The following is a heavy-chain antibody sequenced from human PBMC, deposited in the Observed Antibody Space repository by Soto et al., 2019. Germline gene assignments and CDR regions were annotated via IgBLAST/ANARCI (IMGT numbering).Heavy chain of an antibody. CDR2: ISGSGGST. V-gene: IGHV3-23*01. J-gene: IGHJ4*02. Sequence: EVQLLESGGGLVQPGGSLRLSCAASGFTFSSYAMSWFRQAPGKGLEWVSAISGSGGSTYYADSVKGRFTISRDNSKNTLYLQMNSLRAEDTAVYYCAKARAQYYDFWSGYPVDYWGQGTLVTVSS. D-gene: IGHD3-3*01. CDR1: GFTFSSYA. CDR3: AKARAQYYDFWSGYPVDY.